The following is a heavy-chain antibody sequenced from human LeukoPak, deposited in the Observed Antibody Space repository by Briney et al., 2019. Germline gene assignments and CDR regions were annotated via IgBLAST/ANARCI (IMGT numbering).Heavy chain of an antibody. Sequence: ASVKVSCKASGYTLTSYGISWVRQAPGQGLEWMGWISAYNGNTNYAQKLQGRVTMTTDTSTSTAYMELRSLRSDDTAVYYCTRGVRYYYDSSGSAVDYYYYMDVWGKGTTVTVSS. CDR3: TRGVRYYYDSSGSAVDYYYYMDV. CDR1: GYTLTSYG. J-gene: IGHJ6*03. V-gene: IGHV1-18*01. D-gene: IGHD3-22*01. CDR2: ISAYNGNT.